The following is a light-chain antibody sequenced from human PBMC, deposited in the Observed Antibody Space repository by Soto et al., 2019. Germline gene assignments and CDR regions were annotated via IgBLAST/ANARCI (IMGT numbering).Light chain of an antibody. V-gene: IGKV1-5*03. J-gene: IGKJ4*01. CDR3: QQYNNWPLS. Sequence: EIQMTQSPSTLSASVGDRVTITCRASQSISTWLAWYQQKPGKAPKLLIYKASTLKGGVPSRFSGSGSGTEFTRTISSLQSEDFGTYYCQQYNNWPLSFGGGTKVDI. CDR1: QSISTW. CDR2: KAS.